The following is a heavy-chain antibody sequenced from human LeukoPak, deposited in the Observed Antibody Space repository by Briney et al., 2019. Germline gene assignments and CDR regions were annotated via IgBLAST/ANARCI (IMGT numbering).Heavy chain of an antibody. J-gene: IGHJ6*02. CDR1: GGTFSSYA. Sequence: ASVKVSCKASGGTFSSYAISWVRQAPGQGLEWMGRIIPILGIANYAQKFQGRVTITADKSTSTAYMELSSLRSEDTAVYYCARVGGIYDFWSGPGNYYGMDVWGQGTTVTVSS. CDR2: IIPILGIA. V-gene: IGHV1-69*04. D-gene: IGHD3-3*01. CDR3: ARVGGIYDFWSGPGNYYGMDV.